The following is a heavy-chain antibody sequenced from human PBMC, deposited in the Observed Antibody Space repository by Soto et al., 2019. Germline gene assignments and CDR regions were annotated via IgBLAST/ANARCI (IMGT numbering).Heavy chain of an antibody. CDR2: TYYRSKWFS. CDR1: GDSVSSNSAA. CDR3: ARGMGIVVAGPFDY. Sequence: QVQLQQSGPGLVKPSQTLSLTCVISGDSVSSNSAAWNWIRQSPSRGLEWLGRTYYRSKWFSDYAVSVEGRVAINPDTSNNQFSLHLSSVTPEDTAVYFCARGMGIVVAGPFDYWGQGSQVTVSS. D-gene: IGHD6-19*01. V-gene: IGHV6-1*02. J-gene: IGHJ4*02.